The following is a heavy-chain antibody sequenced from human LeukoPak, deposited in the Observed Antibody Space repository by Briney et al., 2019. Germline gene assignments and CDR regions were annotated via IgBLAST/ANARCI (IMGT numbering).Heavy chain of an antibody. CDR3: ARGGNIVVVPAAIPFDY. CDR2: INHSGGT. V-gene: IGHV4-34*01. CDR1: GGSFSGYY. Sequence: SETLSLTCAVYGGSFSGYYWSWIRQPPGKGLEWIGEINHSGGTNYNPSLKSRVTISVDTSKNQFSLKLSSVTAADTAVYYCARGGNIVVVPAAIPFDYWGQGTLVTVSS. J-gene: IGHJ4*02. D-gene: IGHD2-2*01.